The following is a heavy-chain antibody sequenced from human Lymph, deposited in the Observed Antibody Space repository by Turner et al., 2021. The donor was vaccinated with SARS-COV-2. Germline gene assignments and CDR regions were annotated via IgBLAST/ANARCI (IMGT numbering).Heavy chain of an antibody. V-gene: IGHV1-69*10. J-gene: IGHJ4*02. CDR3: MIGDSD. Sequence: QVHLVQSGAEMKKPGSSVKVSCKASGVTLSNSIITWVRQAPGQGLEWMGGIIPVLGTEKYAPKFQGRVTMSADKTTSTAYMELSSLRSEDTAIYYCMIGDSDWGQGTQVTVSS. CDR2: IIPVLGTE. CDR1: GVTLSNSI. D-gene: IGHD1-26*01.